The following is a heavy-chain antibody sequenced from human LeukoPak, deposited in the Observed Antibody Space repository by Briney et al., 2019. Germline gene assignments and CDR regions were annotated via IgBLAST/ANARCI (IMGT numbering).Heavy chain of an antibody. CDR2: IKQDGSEK. V-gene: IGHV3-7*01. J-gene: IGHJ4*02. CDR3: ARGRRWLQIYYFDY. Sequence: PGGSLRLSCAASGFTFSSYWMSWVRQPPGKGLEWVANIKQDGSEKYYVDSVKGRFTISRDNAKNSLYLQMNSLRAEDTAVYYCARGRRWLQIYYFDYWGQGTLVTVSS. D-gene: IGHD5-24*01. CDR1: GFTFSSYW.